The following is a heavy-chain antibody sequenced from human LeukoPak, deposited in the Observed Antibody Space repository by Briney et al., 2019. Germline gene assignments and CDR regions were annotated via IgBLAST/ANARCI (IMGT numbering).Heavy chain of an antibody. J-gene: IGHJ4*02. V-gene: IGHV4-59*08. CDR2: IYYSGST. CDR1: GGSISSYY. Sequence: SATLSLTCTVSGGSISSYYWSWIRQPLGKGLEWIGYIYYSGSTNYNPSLKSRVTISVDTSKNQFSLKLSSVTAADTAVYYCARHWWLGEAVVVLFDYWGQGTLVTVSS. D-gene: IGHD2-8*01. CDR3: ARHWWLGEAVVVLFDY.